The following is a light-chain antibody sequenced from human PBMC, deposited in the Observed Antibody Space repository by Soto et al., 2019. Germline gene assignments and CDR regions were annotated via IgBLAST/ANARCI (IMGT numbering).Light chain of an antibody. J-gene: IGKJ1*01. Sequence: DIQLTQSPSFLSASVGDRVTITCRASQGISSYLAWYQQKPGKAPKLLIYAASTLQSGVPSRFSGSGSGTDFTLTISRLEPEDFAVYYCQQYGNSRGTFGQGTKVEIK. CDR1: QGISSY. V-gene: IGKV1-9*01. CDR3: QQYGNSRGT. CDR2: AAS.